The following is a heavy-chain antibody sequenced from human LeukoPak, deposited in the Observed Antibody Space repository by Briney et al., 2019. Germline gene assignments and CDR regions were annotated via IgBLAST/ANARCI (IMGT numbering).Heavy chain of an antibody. Sequence: SETLSLTCTVSGGSISSSSYYWGWIRQPPGKGLEWIGSIYNRGSTYYNPSLKSRVTISVDTSKNQFSLKLSSVTAADTAVYCCARHSIIGAFDIWGQGTMVTVSS. V-gene: IGHV4-39*01. CDR2: IYNRGST. J-gene: IGHJ3*02. CDR1: GGSISSSSYY. D-gene: IGHD2/OR15-2a*01. CDR3: ARHSIIGAFDI.